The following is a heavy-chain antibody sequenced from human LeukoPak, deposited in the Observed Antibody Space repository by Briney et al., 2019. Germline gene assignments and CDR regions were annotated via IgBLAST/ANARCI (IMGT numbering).Heavy chain of an antibody. J-gene: IGHJ3*02. CDR1: GGSISSYY. Sequence: PSETLSLTCTVSGGSISSYYWSWIRQPPGKGLEGIGYIYYSGSTNYNPSLKSRVTISVDTSKNQFSLKLSSVTAADTAVYYCARVFLGAFDIWGQGTMVTVSS. CDR2: IYYSGST. V-gene: IGHV4-59*01. D-gene: IGHD3-3*01. CDR3: ARVFLGAFDI.